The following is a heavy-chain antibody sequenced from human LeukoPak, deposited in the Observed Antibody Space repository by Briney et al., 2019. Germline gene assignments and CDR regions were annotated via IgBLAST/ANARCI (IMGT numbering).Heavy chain of an antibody. V-gene: IGHV4-39*07. D-gene: IGHD3-9*01. Sequence: SETLSLTCTVSGGSISSSSYYWGWIRQPPGKGLEWIGEINDSGSTHYNTSLNSRVTISVDTSKNQVYLKLSSVTAADTAIYYCARGVSHRNFDWLFYWGQGTLVTVSS. CDR2: INDSGST. J-gene: IGHJ4*02. CDR1: GGSISSSSYY. CDR3: ARGVSHRNFDWLFY.